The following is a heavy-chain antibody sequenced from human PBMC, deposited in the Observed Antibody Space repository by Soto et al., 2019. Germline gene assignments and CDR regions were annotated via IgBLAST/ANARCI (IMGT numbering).Heavy chain of an antibody. CDR3: AIAPETFSPAGYYVNGFDP. V-gene: IGHV4-34*01. Sequence: SETLSLTCAVYGGSFSDYFWSWIRQPPGKGLEWIGEIHHRGSTHYNPSLKSRVAISVDTSKNQFSLRVNSVTAADTAVYYCAIAPETFSPAGYYVNGFDPWGNGTLVTVS. J-gene: IGHJ5*02. CDR2: IHHRGST. D-gene: IGHD3-22*01. CDR1: GGSFSDYF.